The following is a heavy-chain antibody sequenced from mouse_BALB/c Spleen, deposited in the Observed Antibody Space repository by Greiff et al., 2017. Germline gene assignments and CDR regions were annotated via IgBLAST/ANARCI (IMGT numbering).Heavy chain of an antibody. J-gene: IGHJ3*01. D-gene: IGHD2-14*01. V-gene: IGHV5-6-5*01. CDR1: GFTFSSYA. CDR3: ARGDYRYEDWFAY. Sequence: EVMLVESGGGLVKPGGSLKLSCAASGFTFSSYAMSWVRQTPEKRLEWVASISSGGSTYYRDSVKGRFTISRDNARNILYLQMSSLRSEDTAMYYCARGDYRYEDWFAYWGQGTLVTVSA. CDR2: ISSGGST.